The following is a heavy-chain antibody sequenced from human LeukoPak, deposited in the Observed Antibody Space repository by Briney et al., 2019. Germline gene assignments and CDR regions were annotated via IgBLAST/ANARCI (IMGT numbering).Heavy chain of an antibody. J-gene: IGHJ4*02. CDR3: ARVGGSGSY. D-gene: IGHD3-10*01. V-gene: IGHV3-48*01. Sequence: GGSLRLSCVASGFTFSSYSVNWVRQAPGKGLEWVSYISSSSSTIYYADSVKGRFTISRDNAKNSLYLQMNSLRAEDTAVYYCARVGGSGSYWGQGTLVTVSS. CDR2: ISSSSSTI. CDR1: GFTFSSYS.